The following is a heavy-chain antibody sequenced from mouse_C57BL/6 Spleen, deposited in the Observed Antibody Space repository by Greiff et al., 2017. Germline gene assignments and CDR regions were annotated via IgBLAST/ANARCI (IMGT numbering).Heavy chain of an antibody. CDR3: ARGGYGSRDFDY. CDR1: GYTFTSYW. D-gene: IGHD1-1*01. Sequence: QVQLQQPGAELVKPGASVKMSCKASGYTFTSYWITWVKQRPGQGLEWIGDIYPGSGSTNYNEKFKSKATLTVDTSSSTAYMQLSSLTSEDSAVYYCARGGYGSRDFDYWGQGTTLTVSS. CDR2: IYPGSGST. J-gene: IGHJ2*01. V-gene: IGHV1-55*01.